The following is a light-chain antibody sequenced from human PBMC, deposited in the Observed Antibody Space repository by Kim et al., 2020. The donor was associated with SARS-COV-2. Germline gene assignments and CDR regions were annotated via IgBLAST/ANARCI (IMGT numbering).Light chain of an antibody. V-gene: IGLV1-47*01. Sequence: GQTVTISCSGGKSNVGDNYVYWYQQFPGTAPKLLIYRNDQRPSGVPDRFSGSKSGTSASLAISGLRSEDGADYYCAAWDDSLDAKLFGGGTKLTVL. CDR2: RND. CDR3: AAWDDSLDAKL. J-gene: IGLJ2*01. CDR1: KSNVGDNY.